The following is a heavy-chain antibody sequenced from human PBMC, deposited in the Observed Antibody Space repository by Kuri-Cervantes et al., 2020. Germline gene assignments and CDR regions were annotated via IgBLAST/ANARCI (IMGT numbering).Heavy chain of an antibody. Sequence: SVKVSCKASGYTFTGYYMHWVRQAPGQGLEWMGGIIPIFGTANYAQKFQGRVTITADESTSTAYMELSSLRSEDTAVYYCAREVLGTAMANWFDPWGQGTLVTVSS. CDR3: AREVLGTAMANWFDP. J-gene: IGHJ5*02. D-gene: IGHD5-18*01. CDR2: IIPIFGTA. CDR1: GYTFTGYY. V-gene: IGHV1-69*13.